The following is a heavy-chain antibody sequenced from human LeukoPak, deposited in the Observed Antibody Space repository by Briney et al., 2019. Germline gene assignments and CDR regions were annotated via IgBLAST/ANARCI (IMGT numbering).Heavy chain of an antibody. V-gene: IGHV1-69*04. Sequence: ASVKVSCKASGGTFSSYAISWVRQAPGQGLEWMGRIIPILGIANYAQKFQGRVTITADKSTSTAYMELSSLRSEDTAVYYCARADGAGAFDIWGQGTMVTVSS. CDR1: GGTFSSYA. J-gene: IGHJ3*02. D-gene: IGHD6-19*01. CDR2: IIPILGIA. CDR3: ARADGAGAFDI.